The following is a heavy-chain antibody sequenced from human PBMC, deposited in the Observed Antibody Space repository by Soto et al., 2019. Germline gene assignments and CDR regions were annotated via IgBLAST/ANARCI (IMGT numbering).Heavy chain of an antibody. CDR3: ARQEGAAFYYDGMDV. CDR2: INSDGSIT. CDR1: GFTFNSYW. V-gene: IGHV3-74*01. J-gene: IGHJ6*02. Sequence: EVQLVESGGGLVQPGGSLRLSCAASGFTFNSYWMHWVRQAPGKGLVWVSRINSDGSITSYADSVKGRFTISRDNAKNTLYLHMNSLRAEDTAVYYCARQEGAAFYYDGMDVWGQGTTVTVSS.